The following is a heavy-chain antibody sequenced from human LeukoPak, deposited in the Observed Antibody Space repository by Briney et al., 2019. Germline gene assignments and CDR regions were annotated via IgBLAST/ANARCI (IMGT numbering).Heavy chain of an antibody. CDR1: GYTFTRYD. CDR3: ARDPARGYDRSGYSFP. J-gene: IGHJ4*02. CDR2: MKPKSGNT. D-gene: IGHD3-22*01. Sequence: ASVRVSCKASGYTFTRYDINWVRQAPGQGLEWMGWMKPKSGNTGYAQKFQGRVTMTRNTSISTANMELSSLKSEDTAVYYCARDPARGYDRSGYSFPWGQGTLVTVSS. V-gene: IGHV1-8*01.